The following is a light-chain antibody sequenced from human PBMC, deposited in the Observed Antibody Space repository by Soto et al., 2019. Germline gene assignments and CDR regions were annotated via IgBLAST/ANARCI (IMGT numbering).Light chain of an antibody. CDR3: QQYGSSRT. CDR2: GTS. V-gene: IGKV3-20*01. Sequence: ETVMTQSPATLSVSPGGRATLSCRASQSVSSSYLALYQQKPGQSPSLLIYGTSSSATGIPDRFSGSGSGTDFTLTISRLEPEDFAVYYCQQYGSSRTFGQGTKVDIK. CDR1: QSVSSSY. J-gene: IGKJ1*01.